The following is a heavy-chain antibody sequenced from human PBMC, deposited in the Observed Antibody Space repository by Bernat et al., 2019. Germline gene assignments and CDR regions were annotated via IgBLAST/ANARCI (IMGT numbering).Heavy chain of an antibody. CDR2: MSSDGSNK. CDR1: GFTFSSYA. V-gene: IGHV3-30-3*01. Sequence: VQLVESGEGLVQPGGSLRLSCAASGFTFSSYAMHWVRQAPGKGLEWVAVMSSDGSNKKHADSVKGRFTISRDDFKNTLYLGMNSLRVEDTAVYYCARDRYRSCWDGTDYYYYGMDVWGQGTTVNVSS. D-gene: IGHD6-19*01. CDR3: ARDRYRSCWDGTDYYYYGMDV. J-gene: IGHJ6*02.